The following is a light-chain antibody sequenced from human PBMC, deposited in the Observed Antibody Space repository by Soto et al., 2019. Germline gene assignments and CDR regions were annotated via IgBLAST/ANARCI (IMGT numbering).Light chain of an antibody. Sequence: EIVLTQSPATLSSSPGERATLSCRASQTVSNKLAWYQHKPGQAPRLLIYDTSNRATGIPARFSGSGSGTDFTLTISRLGPEDFAVYYCHQRKSWPRTFGQGTKV. V-gene: IGKV3-11*01. CDR3: HQRKSWPRT. CDR1: QTVSNK. J-gene: IGKJ1*01. CDR2: DTS.